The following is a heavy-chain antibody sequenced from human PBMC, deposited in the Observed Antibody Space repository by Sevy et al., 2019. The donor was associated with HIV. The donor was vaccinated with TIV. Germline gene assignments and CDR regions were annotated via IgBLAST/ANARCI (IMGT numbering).Heavy chain of an antibody. Sequence: GGSLRLSCAASGFTFSKYSMSWVRQPPGKGLEWVSTLSFGCGEINYADSVKGRFTISRENSKSSAYRQMNNLRPEDTAVYYCAREGCTKPHDYWGQGTLVTVSS. D-gene: IGHD2-8*01. J-gene: IGHJ4*02. V-gene: IGHV3-23*01. CDR1: GFTFSKYS. CDR3: AREGCTKPHDY. CDR2: LSFGCGEI.